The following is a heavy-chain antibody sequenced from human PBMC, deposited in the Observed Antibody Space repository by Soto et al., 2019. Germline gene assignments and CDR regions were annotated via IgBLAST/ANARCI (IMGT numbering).Heavy chain of an antibody. J-gene: IGHJ4*02. CDR1: GFTFSMFA. Sequence: QAGGSLRLSCAASGFTFSMFAMNWVRQAPGKGLEWVASISYSGGSTNYADSVRGRFTISRDNSKNTLSLQMTSLRAEDTAVYYCAKVMGSTSSTANFDYWGRGTLVTVSS. V-gene: IGHV3-23*01. D-gene: IGHD3-10*01. CDR3: AKVMGSTSSTANFDY. CDR2: ISYSGGST.